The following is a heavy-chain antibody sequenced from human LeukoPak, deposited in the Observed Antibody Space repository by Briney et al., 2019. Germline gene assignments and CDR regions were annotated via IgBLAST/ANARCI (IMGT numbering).Heavy chain of an antibody. CDR2: IKSKTDGGTT. CDR1: GFTFSNAW. J-gene: IGHJ4*02. V-gene: IGHV3-15*01. Sequence: PGGSLRLSYAASGFTFSNAWMSWVRQAPGKGLEWVGSIKSKTDGGTTDYAATVKGRITISRDDSKNTLYLQMNSLKTGDTAVYYSTTVAPVDYWGQGTLVTVSS. CDR3: TTVAPVDY.